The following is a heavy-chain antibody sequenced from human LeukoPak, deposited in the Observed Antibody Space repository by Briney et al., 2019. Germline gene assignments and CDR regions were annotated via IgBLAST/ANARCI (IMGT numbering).Heavy chain of an antibody. CDR1: GFTFSSYS. V-gene: IGHV3-21*04. CDR3: AKGATPTYCSSTSCYDYYYYGMDV. CDR2: ISSSSSYI. J-gene: IGHJ6*02. D-gene: IGHD2-2*01. Sequence: GGSLRLSCAASGFTFSSYSMNWVRQAPGKGLEWVSSISSSSSYIYYADSVKGRFTISRDNSKNTLYLQMNSLRAEDTAVYYCAKGATPTYCSSTSCYDYYYYGMDVWGQGTTVTVSS.